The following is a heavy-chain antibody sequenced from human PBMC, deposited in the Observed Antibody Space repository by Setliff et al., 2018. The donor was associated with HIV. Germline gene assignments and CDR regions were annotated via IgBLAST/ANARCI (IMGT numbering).Heavy chain of an antibody. J-gene: IGHJ3*02. CDR1: GGSISSGSYY. CDR3: ARGGDSGSYFLANHDGFDI. V-gene: IGHV4-61*02. CDR2: IYTSGST. Sequence: SETLSLTCTVSGGSISSGSYYWSWIRQPAGKGLEWIGRIYTSGSTNYNPSLKSRVTISVDTSKNQLSLKLSSVTAADTAVYYCARGGDSGSYFLANHDGFDIWGQGTMGTV. D-gene: IGHD1-26*01.